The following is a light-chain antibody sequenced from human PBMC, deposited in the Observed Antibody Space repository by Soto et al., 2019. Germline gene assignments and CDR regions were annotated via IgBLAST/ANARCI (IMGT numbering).Light chain of an antibody. V-gene: IGKV3-20*01. J-gene: IGKJ1*01. CDR1: QSVSSGY. Sequence: EIVLTQSPGTLSLSPGERATLSCRASQSVSSGYLAWYRQKHGQAPRLLIYGASSRATGIPDRFSGSGSGTDFTLTISRLEPEDFAVYYCQQYDSSQSFGQGTKVEIK. CDR3: QQYDSSQS. CDR2: GAS.